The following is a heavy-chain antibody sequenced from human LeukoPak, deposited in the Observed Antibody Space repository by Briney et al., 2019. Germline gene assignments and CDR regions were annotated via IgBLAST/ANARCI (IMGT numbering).Heavy chain of an antibody. CDR2: ISSSSSNI. J-gene: IGHJ6*03. CDR1: GFTFSSCS. Sequence: QSGGSLRLSCAASGFTFSSCSMNWVRHAPGKGLGWVSYISSSSSNIYYADSVKGRFTISRHNAKNSLYLQMNSLRAEDTAVHYCARGIITIFGVVHDPWYYVAVWGKGCSVTVSS. V-gene: IGHV3-48*04. CDR3: ARGIITIFGVVHDPWYYVAV. D-gene: IGHD3-3*01.